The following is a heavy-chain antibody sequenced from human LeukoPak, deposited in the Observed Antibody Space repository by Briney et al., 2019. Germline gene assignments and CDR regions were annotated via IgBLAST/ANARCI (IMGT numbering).Heavy chain of an antibody. J-gene: IGHJ4*02. CDR1: GYTFTSYG. V-gene: IGHV1-18*01. CDR3: ARATMVQGVITPPFDY. CDR2: ISAYNGNT. D-gene: IGHD3-10*01. Sequence: GASVKVSCKASGYTFTSYGISWVRQAPGQGLEWMGWISAYNGNTNYAQKLQGRVTMTTDTSTSTAYMELWSLRSDDTAVYYCARATMVQGVITPPFDYWGQGTLVTVSS.